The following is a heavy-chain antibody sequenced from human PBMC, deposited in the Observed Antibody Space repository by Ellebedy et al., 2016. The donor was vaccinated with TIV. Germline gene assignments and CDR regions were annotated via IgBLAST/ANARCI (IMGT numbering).Heavy chain of an antibody. CDR3: VRFAFNYAMDS. CDR2: IMENGYAR. D-gene: IGHD2-2*01. J-gene: IGHJ5*01. Sequence: GESLKISCAASGFTFTGVSMSWLRPAPGKGLEWVAHIMENGYARYYVDSVKGRFTISRDNAKNSVYLQMNSLRVDDTAVFYCVRFAFNYAMDSWGQGTLVTVSS. V-gene: IGHV3-7*01. CDR1: GFTFTGVS.